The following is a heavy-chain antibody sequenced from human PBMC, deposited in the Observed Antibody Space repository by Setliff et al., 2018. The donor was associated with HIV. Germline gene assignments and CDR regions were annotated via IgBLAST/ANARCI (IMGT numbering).Heavy chain of an antibody. J-gene: IGHJ3*01. CDR1: GGSISSGGYY. Sequence: SETLSLTCTVSGGSISSGGYYWSWIRQHPGKGLEWIGYIYYSGSTYYNPSLKSRVTISVDTSKNQFSLRLTSVTAADTAIYFCTRRINFGSGYYKDHAFDLWGQGTMVTVSS. V-gene: IGHV4-31*03. CDR3: TRRINFGSGYYKDHAFDL. D-gene: IGHD3-3*01. CDR2: IYYSGST.